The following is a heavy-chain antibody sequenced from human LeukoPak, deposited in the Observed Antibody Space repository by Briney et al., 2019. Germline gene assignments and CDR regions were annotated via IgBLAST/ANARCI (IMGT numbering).Heavy chain of an antibody. D-gene: IGHD3-10*01. CDR3: ARSGPYYYHYVDV. J-gene: IGHJ6*03. V-gene: IGHV4-38-2*02. CDR1: GYSITSGYY. CDR2: VYHSGST. Sequence: SETLSLTCTVSGYSITSGYYWVWIRQPPGKGLEWIGAVYHSGSTYYNPSLKSRVVISVDTSKNQFSLKLSSVTAADTAVYFCARSGPYYYHYVDVWGKGTTVTVSS.